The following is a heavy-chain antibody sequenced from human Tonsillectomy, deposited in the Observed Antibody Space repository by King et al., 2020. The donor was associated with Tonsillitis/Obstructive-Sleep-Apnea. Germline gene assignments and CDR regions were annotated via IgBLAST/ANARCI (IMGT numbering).Heavy chain of an antibody. D-gene: IGHD3-10*01. Sequence: VQLVESGGGLVQPGGALRLSCAASGFTFSSYWMSWFRQAPGQGLEWGANIKQDGSEKYYVDSVKGRFTISRDNAKNSLYLQMNSLRAEDTAVYYCARDREGDFDYWGQGTLVTVSS. CDR3: ARDREGDFDY. CDR2: IKQDGSEK. J-gene: IGHJ4*02. CDR1: GFTFSSYW. V-gene: IGHV3-7*04.